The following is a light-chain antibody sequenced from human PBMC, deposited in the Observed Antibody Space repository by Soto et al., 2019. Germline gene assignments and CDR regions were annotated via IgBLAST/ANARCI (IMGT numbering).Light chain of an antibody. V-gene: IGKV1-16*01. Sequence: DIQMTQSPSSLSASIGDRVTMTCRASQGIDKYLAWFQQRPGKAPRALIYAASRLHSGVPSRFSGSGSGTHFTLTISNLQPEDFATYYCHQYNIYPPFGQGTRLQI. J-gene: IGKJ5*01. CDR1: QGIDKY. CDR2: AAS. CDR3: HQYNIYPP.